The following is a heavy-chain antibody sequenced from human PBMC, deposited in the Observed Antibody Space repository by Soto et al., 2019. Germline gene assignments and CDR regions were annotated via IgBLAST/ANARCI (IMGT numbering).Heavy chain of an antibody. V-gene: IGHV3-30-3*01. CDR3: ARDRAITRYYYYGMDV. D-gene: IGHD3-16*01. J-gene: IGHJ6*02. Sequence: GGSLRLSCAASGFTFSSYAMHWVRQAPGKGLEWVAVISYDGSNKYCADSVKGRFTISRDNSKNTLYLQMNSLRAEDTAVYYCARDRAITRYYYYGMDVWGQGTTVTVSS. CDR1: GFTFSSYA. CDR2: ISYDGSNK.